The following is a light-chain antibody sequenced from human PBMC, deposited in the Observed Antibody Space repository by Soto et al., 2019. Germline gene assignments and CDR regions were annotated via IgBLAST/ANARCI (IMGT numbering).Light chain of an antibody. Sequence: IVMTQSPATLSVSPLEIATLSFSSSQSISIKLAWYQQKPGQAPRLLIYGASTRATGIPARFSGSGSGTDFTLTISRLEPEDFAVYYCQKYGNSPINFGQGTRLEIK. CDR3: QKYGNSPIN. J-gene: IGKJ5*01. CDR2: GAS. V-gene: IGKV3D-15*02. CDR1: QSISIK.